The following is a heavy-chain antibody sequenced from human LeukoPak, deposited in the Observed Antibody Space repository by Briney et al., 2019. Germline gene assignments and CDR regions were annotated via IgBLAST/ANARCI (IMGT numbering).Heavy chain of an antibody. Sequence: PGRSLRLSCAASGFTFSSYGMHWVRQAPGKGLEWVAVISYDGSKKYYADSVKGRFTISRDNSKNTLYLQMNSLRAEDTAVYYCAKETLWDPEDSGSYRHYFDYWGQGTLVTVSS. CDR2: ISYDGSKK. CDR3: AKETLWDPEDSGSYRHYFDY. J-gene: IGHJ4*02. V-gene: IGHV3-30*18. CDR1: GFTFSSYG. D-gene: IGHD1-26*01.